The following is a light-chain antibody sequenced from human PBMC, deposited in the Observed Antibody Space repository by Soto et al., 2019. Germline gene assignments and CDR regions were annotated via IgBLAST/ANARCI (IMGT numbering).Light chain of an antibody. CDR3: QQSYSTPRT. J-gene: IGKJ1*01. V-gene: IGKV1-39*01. CDR2: AAS. Sequence: IHMTHSPSSLSASVLYRVTITFLASQSISSYLNWYQQKPGKAPKLLIYAASSLQSGVPSRFSGSGSGTGFTLTISSLQPEDFATYYCQQSYSTPRTFGQGTKVDIK. CDR1: QSISSY.